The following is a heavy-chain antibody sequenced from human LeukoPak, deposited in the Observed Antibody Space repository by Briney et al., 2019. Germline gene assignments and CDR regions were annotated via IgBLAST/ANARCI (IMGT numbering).Heavy chain of an antibody. D-gene: IGHD6-19*01. CDR2: INHSGST. CDR3: ARGVGIAVAPRPVWFDP. CDR1: GGSFSGCY. V-gene: IGHV4-34*01. Sequence: PSETLSLTCAVYGGSFSGCYWSWIRQPPGKGLEWIGEINHSGSTNYNPSLKSRVTISVDTSKNQFSLKLSSVTAADTAVYYCARGVGIAVAPRPVWFDPWGQGTLVTVSS. J-gene: IGHJ5*02.